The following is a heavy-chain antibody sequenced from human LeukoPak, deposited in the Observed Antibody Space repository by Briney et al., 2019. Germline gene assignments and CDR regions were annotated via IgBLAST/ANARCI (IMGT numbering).Heavy chain of an antibody. D-gene: IGHD1-20*01. CDR1: GYTFTGYF. V-gene: IGHV1-2*02. Sequence: TSVNVSCKSSGYTFTGYFVHWVRQGPGQALEWIGWTNPNSEWTNYAQKFQGRVTMTRDTSINIDYMELSRPRSDDMAVDYCGRGVACTALTAYWGQGTLVTVSS. CDR3: GRGVACTALTAY. CDR2: TNPNSEWT. J-gene: IGHJ4*02.